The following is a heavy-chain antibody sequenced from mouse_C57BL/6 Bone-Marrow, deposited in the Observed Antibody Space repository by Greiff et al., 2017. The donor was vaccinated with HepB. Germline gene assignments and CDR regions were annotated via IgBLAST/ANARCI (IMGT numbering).Heavy chain of an antibody. D-gene: IGHD1-1*01. CDR1: GYTFTSYD. V-gene: IGHV1-85*01. CDR2: IYPRDGST. J-gene: IGHJ1*03. Sequence: VQLQQSGPELVKPGASVKLSCKASGYTFTSYDINWVKQRPGQGLEWIGWIYPRDGSTKYNEKFKGKATLTVDTSSSTAYMELHSLTSEDSAVYFCARCGYYSSRGLWYFDVWGTGTTVTVSS. CDR3: ARCGYYSSRGLWYFDV.